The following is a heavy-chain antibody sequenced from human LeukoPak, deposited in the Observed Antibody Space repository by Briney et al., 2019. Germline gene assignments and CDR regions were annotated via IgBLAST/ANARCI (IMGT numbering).Heavy chain of an antibody. CDR2: ISGSGGST. CDR1: GFTFSSYA. J-gene: IGHJ6*03. V-gene: IGHV3-23*01. Sequence: GGSLRLSCAASGFTFSSYAMSWVRQAPGKGLEWVSVISGSGGSTYYADSVKGRFTISRDNSKNTLYLQMNSLRAEDTAVYYCAKAWDYYYYYMDVWGKGTTVSVSS. CDR3: AKAWDYYYYYMDV. D-gene: IGHD1-26*01.